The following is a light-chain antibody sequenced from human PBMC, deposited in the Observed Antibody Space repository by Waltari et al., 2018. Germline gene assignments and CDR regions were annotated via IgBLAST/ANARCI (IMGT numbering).Light chain of an antibody. CDR3: QQGYTAPLT. CDR2: GAS. J-gene: IGKJ4*01. CDR1: QNSRSY. Sequence: DIQFTQSPSSLSASEGDRVTITCRASQNSRSYLNWYQQSPGKAPNLLIYGASSLQSGIPSRFSGSGYGTDFTLTISSLQPEDFTTYYCQQGYTAPLTFGGGTKLEIK. V-gene: IGKV1-39*01.